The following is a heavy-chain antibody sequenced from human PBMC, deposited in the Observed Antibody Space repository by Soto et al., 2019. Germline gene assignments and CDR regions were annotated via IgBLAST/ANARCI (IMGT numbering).Heavy chain of an antibody. CDR2: ISYDGSNK. CDR1: GFTFSSYA. CDR3: AKDLGLYGYCSSTSCYTGWFDP. V-gene: IGHV3-30-3*01. J-gene: IGHJ5*02. Sequence: GGSLRLSCAASGFTFSSYAMHWVRQAPGKGLEWVAVISYDGSNKYYADSVKGRFTISRDNSKNTLYLQMNSLRAEDTAVYYCAKDLGLYGYCSSTSCYTGWFDPWGQGTLVTVSS. D-gene: IGHD2-2*02.